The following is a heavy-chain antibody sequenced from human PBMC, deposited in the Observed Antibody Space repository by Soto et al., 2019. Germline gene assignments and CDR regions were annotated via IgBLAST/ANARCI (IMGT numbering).Heavy chain of an antibody. V-gene: IGHV4-34*01. D-gene: IGHD3-3*01. CDR3: ARGDYDFWSGRGPLDY. J-gene: IGHJ4*02. Sequence: TSATLYITCAVYGGSFSGYYWSWIRQPPGKGLEWIGEINHSGSTNYNPSLKSRVTISVDTSKNQFSLKLSSVTAADTAVYYCARGDYDFWSGRGPLDYWGQGTLVTVSS. CDR1: GGSFSGYY. CDR2: INHSGST.